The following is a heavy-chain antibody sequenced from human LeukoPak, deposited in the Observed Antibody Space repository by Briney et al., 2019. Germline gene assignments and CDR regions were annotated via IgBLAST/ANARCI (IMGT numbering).Heavy chain of an antibody. V-gene: IGHV3-21*01. CDR2: ISTSSRYI. J-gene: IGHJ5*02. Sequence: GGSLRLSCAASGFTFSSYSMNWVRQAPGKGLEWVSSISTSSRYIYYRDSVKGRFTISRDDAKNSLYLQMNSLRVEDTAVYYCARADCSGSTCYLRRSWFDPWGQGTLATVSS. CDR1: GFTFSSYS. CDR3: ARADCSGSTCYLRRSWFDP. D-gene: IGHD2-2*01.